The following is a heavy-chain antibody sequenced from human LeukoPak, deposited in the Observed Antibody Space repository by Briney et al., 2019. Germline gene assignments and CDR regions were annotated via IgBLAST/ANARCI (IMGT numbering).Heavy chain of an antibody. CDR2: INHSGST. CDR1: GGSFSGYY. V-gene: IGHV4-34*01. D-gene: IGHD3-10*01. Sequence: SETLSLTCAVYGGSFSGYYWSWIRQPPGKGLEWIGEINHSGSTNYNPSLKNRLTISVDTSKNQFSLKLSSVTAADTAVYYCARTRYYYGSRSYGAPYYFDYWGQGTLVTVSS. J-gene: IGHJ4*02. CDR3: ARTRYYYGSRSYGAPYYFDY.